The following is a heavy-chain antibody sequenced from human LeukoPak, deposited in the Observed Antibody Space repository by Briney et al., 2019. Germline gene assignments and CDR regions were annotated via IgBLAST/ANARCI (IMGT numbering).Heavy chain of an antibody. CDR2: IYASGST. CDR1: GGSISNYY. J-gene: IGHJ4*02. CDR3: ARYIPARPGFDY. Sequence: SETLSLTCTVSGGSISNYYWSWIRQPAGAGLEWIGRIYASGSTNYNPSLKSRVTMSVDTSKNQFSLKLSSVTVADTAVYYCARYIPARPGFDYWGQGTLVTVSS. V-gene: IGHV4-4*07. D-gene: IGHD6-6*01.